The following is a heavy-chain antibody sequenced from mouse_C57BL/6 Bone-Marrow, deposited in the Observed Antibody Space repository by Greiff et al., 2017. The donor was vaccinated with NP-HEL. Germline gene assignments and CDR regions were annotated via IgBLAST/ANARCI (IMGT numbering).Heavy chain of an antibody. J-gene: IGHJ2*01. CDR2: INPNNGGT. D-gene: IGHD1-1*01. Sequence: EVQLQQSGPELVKPGASVKIPCKASGYTFTDYNMDWVKQSHGKSLEWIGDINPNNGGTIYNQKFKGKATLTVDKSSSTAYMELRSLTSEDTAVYYCARRGANYGSSFFDYWGQGTTFTVSS. V-gene: IGHV1-18*01. CDR3: ARRGANYGSSFFDY. CDR1: GYTFTDYN.